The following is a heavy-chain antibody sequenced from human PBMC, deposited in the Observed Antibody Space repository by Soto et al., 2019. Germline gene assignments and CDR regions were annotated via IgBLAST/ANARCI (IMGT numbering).Heavy chain of an antibody. D-gene: IGHD3-10*01. CDR2: INPKFGDT. V-gene: IGHV1-2*02. Sequence: QVQLVQSGAEVKEPGDSVRVSCEASGYTFTAYYIHWVRQAPGQGLEWMGWINPKFGDTTYAQDFQGRASMTRDMSISTVYMEWSRLTSDDTAIYYCARNMDYYYGPGSGNGHGFWGQGTTVTVFS. J-gene: IGHJ6*02. CDR3: ARNMDYYYGPGSGNGHGF. CDR1: GYTFTAYY.